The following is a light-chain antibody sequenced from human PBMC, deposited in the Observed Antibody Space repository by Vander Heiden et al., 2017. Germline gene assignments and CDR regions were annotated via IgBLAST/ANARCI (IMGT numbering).Light chain of an antibody. CDR3: CSYGGTSTPVV. J-gene: IGLJ2*01. V-gene: IGLV2-23*02. Sequence: QSALTQPASVSGSPGQSITISCTGTSSDVGNYHLVSWYQQHPGKAPKLMIYEVSKRPSGVSNRFSGSKSGNTASLTISGLQAEDEAHHYCCSYGGTSTPVVFGGGTKLTVL. CDR2: EVS. CDR1: SSDVGNYHL.